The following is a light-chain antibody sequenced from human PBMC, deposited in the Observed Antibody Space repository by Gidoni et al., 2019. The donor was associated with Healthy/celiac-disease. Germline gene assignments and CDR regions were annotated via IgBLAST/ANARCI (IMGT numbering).Light chain of an antibody. CDR3: SSYTSSSTLGGV. CDR1: SSDVGGYNY. V-gene: IGLV2-14*01. CDR2: EVS. J-gene: IGLJ3*02. Sequence: QSALTQPASVSGSPGQAITISCTGTSSDVGGYNYVSWYQPHPGKAPKLMIYEVSNRPSGVPDRFSGSKSGNTAPLTISGLQAEDEADYYCSSYTSSSTLGGVFGGGTKLTVL.